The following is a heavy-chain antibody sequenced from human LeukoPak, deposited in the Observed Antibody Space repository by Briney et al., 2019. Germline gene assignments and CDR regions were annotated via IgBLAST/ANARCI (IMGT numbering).Heavy chain of an antibody. J-gene: IGHJ4*02. V-gene: IGHV3-30*18. CDR2: ISYDGSNK. CDR1: RFTFSSYG. CDR3: AKNRDGYNFLLDY. D-gene: IGHD5-24*01. Sequence: PGRSLRLSCAASRFTFSSYGLHWVSQAPGKGLEWVAVISYDGSNKYYADSVKGRFTISRDNSKNTLYLQMNSLRAEDTAVYYCAKNRDGYNFLLDYWGQGSLVTVSS.